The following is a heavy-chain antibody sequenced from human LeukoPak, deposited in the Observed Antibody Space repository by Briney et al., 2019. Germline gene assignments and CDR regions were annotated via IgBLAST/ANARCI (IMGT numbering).Heavy chain of an antibody. Sequence: PEGSLRLSCAASGFSFDTYAMHWVRQAPGQGLEWVALIWHDGSHKFYSNSVRGQFTISRDNSKNTVYLQMNNLRPDDTAVYYCAREIFGSGSDPDFWGQGTLVTVSS. CDR1: GFSFDTYA. CDR3: AREIFGSGSDPDF. J-gene: IGHJ4*02. CDR2: IWHDGSHK. D-gene: IGHD3-10*01. V-gene: IGHV3-33*01.